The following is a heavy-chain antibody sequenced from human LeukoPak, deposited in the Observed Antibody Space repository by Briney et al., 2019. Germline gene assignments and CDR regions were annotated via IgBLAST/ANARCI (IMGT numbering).Heavy chain of an antibody. J-gene: IGHJ4*02. CDR1: GGTFTSYA. CDR3: ARFTAGAGYVGVEYYFDY. V-gene: IGHV1-69*13. CDR2: IIPIFGTA. D-gene: IGHD2-15*01. Sequence: SVKVSCKASGGTFTSYAISWVRQAPGQGLEWMGGIIPIFGTANYAQKFQGSVTITADESTSTAYMELSSLRSEDTAVYYCARFTAGAGYVGVEYYFDYWGQGTLVTVSS.